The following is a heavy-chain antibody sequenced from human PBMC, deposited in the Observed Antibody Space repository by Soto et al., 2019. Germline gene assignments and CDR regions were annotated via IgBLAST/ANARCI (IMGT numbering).Heavy chain of an antibody. CDR3: AKKKTGGYLFDF. CDR1: GFTFNSQA. V-gene: IGHV3-23*01. D-gene: IGHD1-26*01. Sequence: EVQLLESGGGLAQPGGSLRLSCVASGFTFNSQAMGWVRQAPGTGLEWVSVISASGTTTYYADSVKGRFTISSDSSKNTLYLQMDSVRAEDTALYYCAKKKTGGYLFDFWGQGTLVTVSS. J-gene: IGHJ4*02. CDR2: ISASGTTT.